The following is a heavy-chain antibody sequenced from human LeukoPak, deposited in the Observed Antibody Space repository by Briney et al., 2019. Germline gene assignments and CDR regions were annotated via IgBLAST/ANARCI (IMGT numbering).Heavy chain of an antibody. D-gene: IGHD4-17*01. CDR2: IYHSGST. Sequence: SETLSLTCAVSGGSISSGGYSWSWIRQPPGKGLEWIGYIYHSGSTYYNPSLKSRVTISVDRSKNQFSLKLSSVTAADTAVYYCARVRGDYGRYFDLWGRGTLVTVSS. CDR3: ARVRGDYGRYFDL. J-gene: IGHJ2*01. V-gene: IGHV4-30-2*01. CDR1: GGSISSGGYS.